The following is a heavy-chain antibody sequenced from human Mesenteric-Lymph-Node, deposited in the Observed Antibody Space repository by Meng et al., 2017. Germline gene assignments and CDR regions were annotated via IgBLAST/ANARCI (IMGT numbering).Heavy chain of an antibody. D-gene: IGHD3-22*01. CDR1: GGTFSSYA. CDR2: ISAYNGNT. CDR3: ARATRNYYDSSGYYYDY. V-gene: IGHV1-18*01. J-gene: IGHJ4*02. Sequence: ASVKVSCKASGGTFSSYAISWVRQAPGQGLEWMGWISAYNGNTNYAQKLQGRVTMTTDTSTSTAYMELRSLRSDDTAVYYCARATRNYYDSSGYYYDYWGQGTLVTVSS.